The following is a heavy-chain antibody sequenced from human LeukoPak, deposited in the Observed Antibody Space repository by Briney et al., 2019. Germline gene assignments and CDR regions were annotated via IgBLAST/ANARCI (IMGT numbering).Heavy chain of an antibody. V-gene: IGHV3-30*04. D-gene: IGHD3-10*01. CDR2: ISYDGSNK. CDR1: GFTFSSYA. J-gene: IGHJ4*02. CDR3: ARDITMVRGVLDY. Sequence: GRSLRLFCAASGFTFSSYAMHGVRQAPGKGLEWGAVISYDGSNKYYADSVKGRFTISRDNSKNTLYLQMNSLRAEDTAVYYCARDITMVRGVLDYWGQGTLVTVSS.